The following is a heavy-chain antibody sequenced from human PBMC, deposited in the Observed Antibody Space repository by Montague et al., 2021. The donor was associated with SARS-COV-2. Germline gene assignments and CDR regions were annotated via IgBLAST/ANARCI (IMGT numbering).Heavy chain of an antibody. CDR2: LSSSGST. V-gene: IGHV4-39*02. CDR3: ARPGSVSGWFYFDD. D-gene: IGHD6-19*01. J-gene: IGHJ4*02. Sequence: SETLSPTCTVSGESIDRDTYYWGWIRQSPGKGLEWIGSLSSSGSTYYXPSLRSRVTISMDTSKNHFSLKVNSVTATDTAVYFCARPGSVSGWFYFDDWGQGTLVSVSS. CDR1: GESIDRDTYY.